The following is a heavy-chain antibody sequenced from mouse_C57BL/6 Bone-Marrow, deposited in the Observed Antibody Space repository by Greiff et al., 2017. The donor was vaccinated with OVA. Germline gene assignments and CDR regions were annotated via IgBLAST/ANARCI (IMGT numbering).Heavy chain of an antibody. V-gene: IGHV3-1*01. D-gene: IGHD2-5*01. J-gene: IGHJ3*01. CDR2: ISYSGST. Sequence: EVKVEESGPGMVKPSQSLSLTCTVTGYSITSGYDWHWIRHFPGNKLEWMGYISYSGSTNYNPSLKSRISITHDTSKNHFFLKLNSVTTEDTATYYCARNLYSNGFAYWGQGTLVTVSA. CDR3: ARNLYSNGFAY. CDR1: GYSITSGYD.